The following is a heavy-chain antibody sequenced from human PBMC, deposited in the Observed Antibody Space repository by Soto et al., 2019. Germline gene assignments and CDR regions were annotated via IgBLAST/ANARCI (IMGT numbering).Heavy chain of an antibody. Sequence: QVQLQESGTGLVKPSQTLSLTCTVSGGSITNDDYYWNWIRQLPGKVLEWIGYIHNSGTTDYNPSLKSRVTISVDTSKSQFSLKLSSVTAADTAVYFCARQKQWLSPFDDWGQGTLVTVSS. CDR1: GGSITNDDYY. J-gene: IGHJ4*02. D-gene: IGHD6-19*01. CDR3: ARQKQWLSPFDD. CDR2: IHNSGTT. V-gene: IGHV4-31*03.